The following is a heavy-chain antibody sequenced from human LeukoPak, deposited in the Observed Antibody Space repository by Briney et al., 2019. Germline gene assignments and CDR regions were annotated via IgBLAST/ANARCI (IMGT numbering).Heavy chain of an antibody. CDR1: GGSIRDYQ. V-gene: IGHV4-59*12. J-gene: IGHJ6*03. CDR3: ARGLSTVTTFVGYYMDV. CDR2: IYYTGST. Sequence: SETLSLTCAVSGGSIRDYQWSWIRQPPGKGLEWIGTIYYTGSTSYNPSLRSRVTISVDTPKNQFSLKLSSVTAADTAVYYCARGLSTVTTFVGYYMDVWGKGTTVTVSS. D-gene: IGHD4-11*01.